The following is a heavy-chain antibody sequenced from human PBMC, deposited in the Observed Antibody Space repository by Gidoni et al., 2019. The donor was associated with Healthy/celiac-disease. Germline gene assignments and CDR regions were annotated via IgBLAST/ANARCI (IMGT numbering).Heavy chain of an antibody. CDR2: ISSSSSYI. CDR1: GFPVSSYS. V-gene: IGHV3-21*01. CDR3: ASSGELYQPIEY. D-gene: IGHD2-2*01. J-gene: IGHJ4*02. Sequence: EVQLVESGGGLVMPGGSLRLSYAASGFPVSSYSMNWVRQAPGKGLEWVSAISSSSSYIYYADSVKGRLTISRDNAKNSLYLQMNSLRAEDTAVYYCASSGELYQPIEYWGQGTLVTVSS.